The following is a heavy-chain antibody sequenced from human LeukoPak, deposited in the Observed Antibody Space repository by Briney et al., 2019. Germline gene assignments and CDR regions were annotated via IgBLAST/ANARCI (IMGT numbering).Heavy chain of an antibody. Sequence: SETLSLTCTVSGGSISSSSYYWGWIRQPPGKGLEWIGYIYYSGSTNYNPSLKSRVTISVDTSKNQFSLKLSSVTAADTAVYYCARDWGVSARPGYMDVWGKGTTVTVSS. CDR1: GGSISSSSYY. CDR3: ARDWGVSARPGYMDV. V-gene: IGHV4-61*01. J-gene: IGHJ6*03. D-gene: IGHD6-6*01. CDR2: IYYSGST.